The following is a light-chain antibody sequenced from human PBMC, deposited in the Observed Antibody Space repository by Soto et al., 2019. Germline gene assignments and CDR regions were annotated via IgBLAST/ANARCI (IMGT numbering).Light chain of an antibody. J-gene: IGKJ2*01. CDR1: QSIASN. Sequence: EIVMTQSPATLPVSPGESATLSCRASQSIASNLAWYQQKPGQAPRLLIHSASARATGIPPRFSGSGSGTEFTLTISSLQSEDFAVYYCQQHNHWPSFGQGTNLVIK. V-gene: IGKV3-15*01. CDR2: SAS. CDR3: QQHNHWPS.